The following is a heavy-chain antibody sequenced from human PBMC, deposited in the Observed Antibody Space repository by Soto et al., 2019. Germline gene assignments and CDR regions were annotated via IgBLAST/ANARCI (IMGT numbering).Heavy chain of an antibody. Sequence: QVQLQESGPGLVKPSETLSLTCTVSGGSISSYYWSWIRQPPGKGLEWIGYIYYSGSTNYNPSLMSRVTISVDTSKNQFSLKLSSVTAADTAVYYCARHVSSTSKGWEEKNWFDPWGQGTLVTVSS. D-gene: IGHD2-2*01. V-gene: IGHV4-59*08. CDR1: GGSISSYY. J-gene: IGHJ5*02. CDR3: ARHVSSTSKGWEEKNWFDP. CDR2: IYYSGST.